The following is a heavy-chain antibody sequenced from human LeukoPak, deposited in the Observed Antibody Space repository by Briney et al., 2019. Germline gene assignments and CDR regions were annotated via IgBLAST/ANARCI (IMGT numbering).Heavy chain of an antibody. CDR3: ARRGYSGYDSYFTDY. Sequence: PGGSLRLSCAASGFTFSSYWMSWVRQAPGKGLEWVANIKQDGSEKYYVDSVKGRFTISRGNAKNSLYLQMNSLRAEDTAVYYCARRGYSGYDSYFTDYWGQGTLVTVSS. D-gene: IGHD5-12*01. V-gene: IGHV3-7*01. J-gene: IGHJ4*02. CDR2: IKQDGSEK. CDR1: GFTFSSYW.